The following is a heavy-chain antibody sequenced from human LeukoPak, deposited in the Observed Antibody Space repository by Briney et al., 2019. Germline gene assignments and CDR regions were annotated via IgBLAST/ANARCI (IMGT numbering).Heavy chain of an antibody. CDR2: INHSGST. D-gene: IGHD6-19*01. CDR3: VSLVAGLNWFDP. J-gene: IGHJ5*02. V-gene: IGHV4-34*01. CDR1: GGSFSGYY. Sequence: SETLSLTCAVYGGSFSGYYWSWIRQPPGKGLEWIGEINHSGSTNYNPSLKSRVTISVDTSKNQFSLKLSSVTAADTAVYYCVSLVAGLNWFDPWGQGTLVTVSS.